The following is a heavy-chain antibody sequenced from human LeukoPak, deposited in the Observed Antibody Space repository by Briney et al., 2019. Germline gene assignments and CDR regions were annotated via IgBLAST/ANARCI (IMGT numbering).Heavy chain of an antibody. CDR1: GGSVSSYY. D-gene: IGHD3-22*01. Sequence: SETLSLTCTVSGGSVSSYYWSWIRQPPGKGLEWIGYIYDIGSTKYTPSLKSRVTMSVDTSKNQFSLKLSSVTAADTAVYHCARTYHYDSSGYLNHWFDPWGQGTLVTVSS. J-gene: IGHJ5*02. CDR3: ARTYHYDSSGYLNHWFDP. CDR2: IYDIGST. V-gene: IGHV4-59*08.